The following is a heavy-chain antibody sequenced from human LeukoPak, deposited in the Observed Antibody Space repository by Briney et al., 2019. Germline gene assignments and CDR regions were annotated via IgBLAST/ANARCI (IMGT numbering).Heavy chain of an antibody. D-gene: IGHD2-21*02. CDR3: ASHGGDLVDY. V-gene: IGHV1-18*01. J-gene: IGHJ4*02. CDR1: GYMVSSYG. Sequence: GASVKVSCKASGYMVSSYGISWVRQAPGQGLEWMGWISDSNGNTNYAQKFQGRVTMTTDTSTRTTYMELTSLRSDDTAVYYCASHGGDLVDYWGQGTLVIVSS. CDR2: ISDSNGNT.